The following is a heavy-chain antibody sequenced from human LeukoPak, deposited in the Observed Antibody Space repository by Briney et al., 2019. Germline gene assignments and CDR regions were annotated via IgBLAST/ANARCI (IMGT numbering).Heavy chain of an antibody. V-gene: IGHV1-69*13. CDR1: GGTFSSYA. Sequence: ASVKVSCKASGGTFSSYAISWVRQAPGQGLEWMGGIIPIFGTANYAQKFQGRVTITADESTSTAYMELSSLRSEDTAVYYCAQGSMVRGPNAPFDYWGQGTLATVSS. D-gene: IGHD3-10*01. J-gene: IGHJ4*02. CDR3: AQGSMVRGPNAPFDY. CDR2: IIPIFGTA.